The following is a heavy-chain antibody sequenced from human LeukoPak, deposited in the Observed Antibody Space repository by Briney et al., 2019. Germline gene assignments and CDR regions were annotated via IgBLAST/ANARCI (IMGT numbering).Heavy chain of an antibody. V-gene: IGHV3-13*01. CDR1: GFTFSSYD. J-gene: IGHJ4*02. Sequence: TGGSLRLSCAASGFTFSSYDMHWVRQPTGKGLEWVSAIGTAGDTYYSHSVKGRFTISRDNSKNTVYLQMNSLRAEDTALYYCAKDFSGWYGSVGYFDCWGQGTLVTVSS. D-gene: IGHD6-19*01. CDR2: IGTAGDT. CDR3: AKDFSGWYGSVGYFDC.